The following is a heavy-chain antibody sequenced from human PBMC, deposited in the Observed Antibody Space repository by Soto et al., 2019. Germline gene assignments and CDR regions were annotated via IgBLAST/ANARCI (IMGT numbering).Heavy chain of an antibody. V-gene: IGHV1-69*06. J-gene: IGHJ4*02. Sequence: QVQLVQSGAEVKKPGSSVKVSCKASGGTFSSYAISWVRQAPGQGLEWRGGIIPIFGTANYAQKFQGRVTITADKSTSTAYMELSSMRSEDTAVYYCARHYPRTDEGSGWYLSEYYFDYWGQGTLVTVSS. D-gene: IGHD6-19*01. CDR2: IIPIFGTA. CDR3: ARHYPRTDEGSGWYLSEYYFDY. CDR1: GGTFSSYA.